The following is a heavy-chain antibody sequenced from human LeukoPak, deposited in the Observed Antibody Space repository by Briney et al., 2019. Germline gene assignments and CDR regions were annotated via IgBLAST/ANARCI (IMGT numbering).Heavy chain of an antibody. D-gene: IGHD6-13*01. CDR1: GSTFSSYW. CDR2: IKQDGSEK. J-gene: IGHJ3*02. V-gene: IGHV3-7*01. Sequence: TGGSLRLSCAASGSTFSSYWMNWVRQAPGKGLEWVANIKQDGSEKYYVDSVKGRFTISRDNAKNSLYLQMNSLRAEDTAAYNCARSFSSSWPDAFDIWGQGTMVTVSS. CDR3: ARSFSSSWPDAFDI.